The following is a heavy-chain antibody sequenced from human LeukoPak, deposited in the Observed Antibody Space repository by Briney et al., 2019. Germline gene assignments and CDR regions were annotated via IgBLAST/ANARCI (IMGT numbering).Heavy chain of an antibody. CDR2: IYTSGST. CDR3: ARDRDLENFDY. D-gene: IGHD1-1*01. J-gene: IGHJ4*02. Sequence: PSETLSLTCTVSGGSISSYYWSWIRQPAGKGLEWIGRIYTSGSTNYNPSLKSRVTMSVDTSKNQFSLSVRSVTAADSAVYYCARDRDLENFDYWGQGTLVTVSS. V-gene: IGHV4-4*07. CDR1: GGSISSYY.